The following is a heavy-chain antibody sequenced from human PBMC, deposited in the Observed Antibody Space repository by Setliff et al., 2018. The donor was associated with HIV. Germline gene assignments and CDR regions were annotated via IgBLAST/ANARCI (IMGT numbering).Heavy chain of an antibody. D-gene: IGHD6-6*01. CDR2: IYYTGTT. CDR1: GGSISSSSYY. CDR3: ARSSRTSPYWFDY. V-gene: IGHV4-39*07. Sequence: PSETLSLTCTVSGGSISSSSYYWGWIRQPPGKGLELIGSIYYTGTTYYHPSLESRVTLSVDMSRNQFSLRLTSVTAADAARYFCARSSRTSPYWFDYWGQGIQVT. J-gene: IGHJ4*02.